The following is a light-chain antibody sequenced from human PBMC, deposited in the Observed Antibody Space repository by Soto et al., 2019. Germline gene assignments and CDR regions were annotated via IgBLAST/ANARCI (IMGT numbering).Light chain of an antibody. Sequence: QSALTQPPSASGSPGHSVTISCTGTSSDVGGYRYVSWYQQLPGKAPKLMIYEVNKRPSGVPDRFSGSKSGNTASLTVSGLQAEAEADYYCSSYATSNNLIFGGGTKLTVL. J-gene: IGLJ2*01. CDR1: SSDVGGYRY. CDR3: SSYATSNNLI. CDR2: EVN. V-gene: IGLV2-8*01.